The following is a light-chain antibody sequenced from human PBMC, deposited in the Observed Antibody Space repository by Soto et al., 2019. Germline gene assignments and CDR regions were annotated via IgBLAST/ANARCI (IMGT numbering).Light chain of an antibody. CDR2: GAS. J-gene: IGKJ4*01. V-gene: IGKV3-20*01. Sequence: EIVLTQSPGTLSLSPGERATLSCRASQSFSSSYLAWYQQKPGQAPRLLIYGASSRATGIPDRFSGSGSGTDFTLTISILEPEDCAVYYCQQYGSSPLTFGGGTKVEIK. CDR1: QSFSSSY. CDR3: QQYGSSPLT.